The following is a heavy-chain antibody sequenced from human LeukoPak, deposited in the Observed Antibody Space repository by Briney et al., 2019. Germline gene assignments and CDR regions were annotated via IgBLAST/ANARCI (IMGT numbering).Heavy chain of an antibody. CDR3: AKGRYSSGWYYFDY. D-gene: IGHD6-19*01. CDR1: GFPFSNHA. Sequence: QPGGSLRLSCAASGFPFSNHAMSWVRQPPGKGLEWVSAISGSGGSTYYADSVKGRFTISRDNSKNTLYLQMNSLRAEDTAVYYCAKGRYSSGWYYFDYWGQGTLVTVSS. CDR2: ISGSGGST. J-gene: IGHJ4*02. V-gene: IGHV3-23*01.